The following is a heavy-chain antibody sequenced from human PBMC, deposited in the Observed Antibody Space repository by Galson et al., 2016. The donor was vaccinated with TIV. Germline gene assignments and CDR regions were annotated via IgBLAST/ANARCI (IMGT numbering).Heavy chain of an antibody. Sequence: SLRLSCAASGFTFSNYYMNWVRQAPGKGLEWVASLSSTSRYSYYADSVKGRFTVSRGNAGNSLYLQMISLRVDDKAVYYCATHSLDYHGSGAYYTRTSWYFELWGRGTLVSVSS. V-gene: IGHV3-21*04. CDR1: GFTFSNYY. D-gene: IGHD3-3*01. CDR3: ATHSLDYHGSGAYYTRTSWYFEL. J-gene: IGHJ2*01. CDR2: LSSTSRYS.